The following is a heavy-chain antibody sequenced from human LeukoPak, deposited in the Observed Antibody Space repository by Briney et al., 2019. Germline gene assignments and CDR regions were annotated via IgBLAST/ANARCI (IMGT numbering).Heavy chain of an antibody. CDR2: IIALFGTA. CDR1: GGTFSSYA. J-gene: IGHJ6*02. CDR3: ARIRDGYNSYFFYGMDV. D-gene: IGHD5-24*01. Sequence: VASVKVSCKASGGTFSSYAISWVRQAPGQGLEWMGGIIALFGTANYAQKFQGRLTITADESTSTAYMELSSLRSEDTAVYYCARIRDGYNSYFFYGMDVWGQGTTVTVSS. V-gene: IGHV1-69*13.